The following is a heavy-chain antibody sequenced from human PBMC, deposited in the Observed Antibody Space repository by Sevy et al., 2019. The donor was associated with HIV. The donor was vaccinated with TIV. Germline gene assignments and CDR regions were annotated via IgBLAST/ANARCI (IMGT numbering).Heavy chain of an antibody. D-gene: IGHD3-22*01. CDR1: GGSISSYY. Sequence: SETLSLTCTVSGGSISSYYWSWIRQPPGKGLEWIGYIYYSGSNNYNPSLKSRVTISVDTSKNQFSLKLGSVTAADTAVYYCARHGSSGLRVYAFDIWGQGTMVTVSS. CDR2: IYYSGSN. CDR3: ARHGSSGLRVYAFDI. J-gene: IGHJ3*02. V-gene: IGHV4-59*08.